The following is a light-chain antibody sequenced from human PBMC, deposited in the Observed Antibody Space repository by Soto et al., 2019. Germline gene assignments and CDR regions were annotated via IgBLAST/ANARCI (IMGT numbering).Light chain of an antibody. CDR3: HQYHQWPRT. V-gene: IGKV3-15*01. CDR2: GAS. CDR1: QSVDRD. J-gene: IGKJ1*01. Sequence: EVVLTQSPATLSLSLGEVATLSCRASQSVDRDLAWYRQKPGQPPSLLIHGASTRATGVPARFSGSGSETECALVITSLQSEDFAVYFCHQYHQWPRTFGQGTQVEIK.